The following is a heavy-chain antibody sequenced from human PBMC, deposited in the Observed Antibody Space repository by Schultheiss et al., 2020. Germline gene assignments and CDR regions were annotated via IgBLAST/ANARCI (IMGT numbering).Heavy chain of an antibody. V-gene: IGHV3-74*01. Sequence: GGSLRLSCAASGFTFSNAWMNWVRQVPGEGPVWVARINGDGNKIDYAESMKGRFTISKDNAKNIVYLEMNSLRVEDTAVYYCTSRRTWFDPWGQGTLVTVSS. J-gene: IGHJ5*02. CDR2: INGDGNKI. CDR1: GFTFSNAW. CDR3: TSRRTWFDP.